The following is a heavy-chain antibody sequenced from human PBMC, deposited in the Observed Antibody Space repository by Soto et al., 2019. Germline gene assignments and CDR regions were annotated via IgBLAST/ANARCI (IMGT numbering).Heavy chain of an antibody. J-gene: IGHJ4*02. CDR2: IRSKAYGGTT. D-gene: IGHD3-22*01. CDR3: TRDRGRYYDSSGPTYYFDY. Sequence: GGSLRLSCTASGFTFGDYAMSWFRQAPGKGLEWVGFIRSKAYGGTTEYAASVKGRFTISRDDSKSIAYLQMDSLKTEDTAVYYCTRDRGRYYDSSGPTYYFDYWGQGTLVTVSS. CDR1: GFTFGDYA. V-gene: IGHV3-49*03.